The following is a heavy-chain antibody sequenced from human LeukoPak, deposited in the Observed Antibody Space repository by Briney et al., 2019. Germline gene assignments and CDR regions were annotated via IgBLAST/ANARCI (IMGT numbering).Heavy chain of an antibody. Sequence: PGGSLRLSCAASGFTVSSNEMSWIRQPPGKGLEWIGEINHSGSTNYNPSLKSRVTISVDTSKNQFSLKLSSVTAADTAVYYCARGGWIASSTFAFDIWGQGTMVTVSS. CDR3: ARGGWIASSTFAFDI. CDR2: INHSGST. CDR1: GFTVSSNE. D-gene: IGHD2-2*03. J-gene: IGHJ3*02. V-gene: IGHV4-34*01.